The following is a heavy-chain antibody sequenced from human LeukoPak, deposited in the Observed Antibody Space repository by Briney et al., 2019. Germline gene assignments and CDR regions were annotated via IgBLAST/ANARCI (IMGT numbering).Heavy chain of an antibody. CDR3: ARESQGYCSSTSCYALGAFDI. D-gene: IGHD2-2*01. J-gene: IGHJ3*02. Sequence: PGGSLRLSCAASGFTFSSYSMNWVRQAPGKGLEWVSSISSSSYICYADSVKGRFTISRDNAKNSLYLQMNSLRAEDTAVYYCARESQGYCSSTSCYALGAFDIWGQGTMVTVSS. V-gene: IGHV3-21*01. CDR2: ISSSSYI. CDR1: GFTFSSYS.